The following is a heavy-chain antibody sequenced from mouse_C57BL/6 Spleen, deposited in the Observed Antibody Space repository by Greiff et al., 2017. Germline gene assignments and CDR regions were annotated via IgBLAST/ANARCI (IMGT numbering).Heavy chain of an antibody. D-gene: IGHD2-5*01. V-gene: IGHV1-55*01. CDR1: GYTFTSYW. Sequence: VQLQQPGAELVKPGASVKMSCKASGYTFTSYWITWVKQRPGQGLEWIGDIYPGSGSTNYNEKFKSKATLTVDTSSSTAYMQLSSLTSEDSAVYYCARLYSNYVCSWFAYWGQGTLVTVSA. CDR2: IYPGSGST. J-gene: IGHJ3*01. CDR3: ARLYSNYVCSWFAY.